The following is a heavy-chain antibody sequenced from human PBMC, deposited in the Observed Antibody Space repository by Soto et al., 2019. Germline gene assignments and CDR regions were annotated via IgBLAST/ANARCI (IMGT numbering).Heavy chain of an antibody. CDR3: AKATSSGSNGEY. Sequence: EVQLLESGGGLVQPGGSLRLSCATSGFTFSSYSMTWVRQAPGKGLEWVSTISGSGSRTYYADPVKGRFTISRDNSKKTLYLQMNSLRAEDTAVYYCAKATSSGSNGEYWGQGTLVSVSS. CDR2: ISGSGSRT. V-gene: IGHV3-23*01. J-gene: IGHJ4*02. D-gene: IGHD1-26*01. CDR1: GFTFSSYS.